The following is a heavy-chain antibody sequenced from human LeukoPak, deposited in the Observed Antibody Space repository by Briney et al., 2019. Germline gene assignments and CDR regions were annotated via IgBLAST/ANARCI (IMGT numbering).Heavy chain of an antibody. J-gene: IGHJ4*02. CDR2: ISGSGGST. V-gene: IGHV3-23*01. CDR3: ARSAAGGRTFDY. Sequence: GGSLRLSCAASGFTFSSNAMSWVRQAPGKGLEWVSAISGSGGSTYYADSVKGRFTISRDNSKNTLYLQMNSLRAEDTAVYYCARSAAGGRTFDYWGQGTLVTVSS. D-gene: IGHD3-10*01. CDR1: GFTFSSNA.